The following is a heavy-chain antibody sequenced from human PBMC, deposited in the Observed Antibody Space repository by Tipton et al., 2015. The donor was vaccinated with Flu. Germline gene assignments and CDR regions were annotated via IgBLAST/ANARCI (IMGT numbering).Heavy chain of an antibody. D-gene: IGHD5-18*01. CDR1: GFTFRNAW. V-gene: IGHV3-15*01. CDR2: IKSKAEGGAA. CDR3: VTDGYWGAYFAY. J-gene: IGHJ4*02. Sequence: SLRLSCAASGFTFRNAWMSWVRQAPGKGLEWVGRIKSKAEGGAADYAAPVKGRFTISRDDSKNTLFLQMNSLKTEDTAVYYCVTDGYWGAYFAYWGQGALVTVSS.